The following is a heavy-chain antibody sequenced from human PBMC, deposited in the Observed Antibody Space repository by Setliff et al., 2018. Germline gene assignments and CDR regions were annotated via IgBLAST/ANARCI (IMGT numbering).Heavy chain of an antibody. CDR3: AKFSPDAYNFDY. CDR1: GFTFSSYE. V-gene: IGHV3-48*03. D-gene: IGHD2-2*01. J-gene: IGHJ4*02. CDR2: ISSSGSTI. Sequence: GSLRLSCAASGFTFSSYEMNWVRQAPGKGLEWVSYISSSGSTIYYADSVKGRFTVSRDNTKNFLYLQMNSLRAEDTAVYYCAKFSPDAYNFDYWGQGTLVTVSS.